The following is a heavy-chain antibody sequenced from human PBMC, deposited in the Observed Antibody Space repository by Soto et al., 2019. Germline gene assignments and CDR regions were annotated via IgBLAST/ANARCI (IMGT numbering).Heavy chain of an antibody. CDR1: GGSISSSDYY. V-gene: IGHV4-30-4*01. Sequence: QVQLQESGPGLVKPSQTLSLTCTVSGGSISSSDYYWSWIRQPPGKGLEWIGYINYSGRTYYNPSLTSRLTLSLDTSKIQFSLRLTSVTAAEPPVYFCARFTALGKDYGVAVWAKGPRSPSP. CDR2: INYSGRT. D-gene: IGHD6-13*01. CDR3: ARFTALGKDYGVAV. J-gene: IGHJ6*02.